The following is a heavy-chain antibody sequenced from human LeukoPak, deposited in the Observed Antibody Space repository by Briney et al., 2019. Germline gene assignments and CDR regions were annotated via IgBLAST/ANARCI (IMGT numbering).Heavy chain of an antibody. CDR1: GFTFSSYA. CDR3: AKDLSYCSSTSCYTPTSFDY. CDR2: ISGSGGST. Sequence: GGSLRLSCAASGFTFSSYAMSWVRQAPGKGLEWVSAISGSGGSTYYADSVKGRFTISRDNSKNTLYLQMNSLRAEDTAVYYCAKDLSYCSSTSCYTPTSFDYWGQGTLVTVSS. V-gene: IGHV3-23*01. D-gene: IGHD2-2*02. J-gene: IGHJ4*02.